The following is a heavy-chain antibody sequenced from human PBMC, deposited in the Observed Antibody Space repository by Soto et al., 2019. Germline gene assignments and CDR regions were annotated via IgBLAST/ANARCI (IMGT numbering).Heavy chain of an antibody. V-gene: IGHV3-23*01. Sequence: EVRLLESGGGLAQPGGSLRLSCTTSGFTFDNFAMSWVRQAPGRGLEWVSALSGGGGGTYYADSVEGRFIISRDNSKNTVYLQVNGLRTEDTAVYYCAKDVHYDSSGGLDFWGQGTLVTVSS. CDR2: LSGGGGGT. J-gene: IGHJ4*02. CDR1: GFTFDNFA. D-gene: IGHD3-22*01. CDR3: AKDVHYDSSGGLDF.